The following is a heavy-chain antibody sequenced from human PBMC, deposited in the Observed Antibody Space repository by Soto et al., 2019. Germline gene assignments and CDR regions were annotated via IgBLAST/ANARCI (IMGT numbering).Heavy chain of an antibody. CDR1: GGTFSSYA. CDR2: IIPIFGTA. V-gene: IGHV1-69*01. J-gene: IGHJ6*02. D-gene: IGHD3-3*01. CDR3: ARDRSVGVWSGLGMDV. Sequence: QVQLVQSGAEVKKPGSSVKVSCKASGGTFSSYAISWVRQAPGQGLEWMGGIIPIFGTANYAQKFQGRVTITAEESTSTAYMELSSLRSEDTAVYYCARDRSVGVWSGLGMDVWGQGTTVTVSS.